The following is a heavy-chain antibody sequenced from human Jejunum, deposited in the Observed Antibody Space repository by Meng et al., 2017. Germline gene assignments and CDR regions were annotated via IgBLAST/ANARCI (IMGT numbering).Heavy chain of an antibody. V-gene: IGHV4-4*02. J-gene: IGHJ4*02. CDR3: ARGATGTRPFDY. CDR1: GGSITTDW. Sequence: QVARGGAGQVWVKPSGPLSLTCAVSGGSITTDWWNWVRQPPGKGLEWIGEIWHSGASNYNPSLRSRVTISVDKSKNQLSLELASLTAADTAVYYCARGATGTRPFDYWGQGTLVTVSS. D-gene: IGHD5-12*01. CDR2: IWHSGAS.